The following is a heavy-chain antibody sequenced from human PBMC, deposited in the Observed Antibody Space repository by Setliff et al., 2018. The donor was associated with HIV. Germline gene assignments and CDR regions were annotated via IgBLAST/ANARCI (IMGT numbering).Heavy chain of an antibody. CDR3: ATHASTVQDAMDV. J-gene: IGHJ6*02. Sequence: SETLSLTCTVSGGSISSTIYHWVWIRQPPGKGLEWIGNIHSSGITYYKPSLKSRLTISLDTSKNQFSLKLSSVTAADTAVYCCATHASTVQDAMDVWGQGTTVTVSS. V-gene: IGHV4-39*01. CDR2: IHSSGIT. D-gene: IGHD4-4*01. CDR1: GGSISSTIYH.